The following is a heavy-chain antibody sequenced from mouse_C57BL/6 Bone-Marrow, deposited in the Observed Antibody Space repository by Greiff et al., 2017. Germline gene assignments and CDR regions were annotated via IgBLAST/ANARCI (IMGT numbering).Heavy chain of an antibody. CDR1: GYTFTSYG. V-gene: IGHV1-81*01. CDR3: ARSNYPYDARDY. Sequence: QVQLKESGAELARPGASVKLSCKASGYTFTSYGISWVKQRTGQGLEWIGEIYPRSGNTYYNEKFKGKATLTADKSSSTAYMELRSLTSEDSAVYFCARSNYPYDARDYWGQGTSVTVSA. J-gene: IGHJ4*01. D-gene: IGHD2-5*01. CDR2: IYPRSGNT.